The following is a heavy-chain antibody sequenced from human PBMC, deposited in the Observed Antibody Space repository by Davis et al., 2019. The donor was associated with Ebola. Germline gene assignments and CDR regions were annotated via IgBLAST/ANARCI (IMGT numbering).Heavy chain of an antibody. V-gene: IGHV3-43*02. Sequence: GESLKISCAASGFTFDDYAMHWVRQAPGKGLEWVSLISGDGGSADYADSVKGRFTVSRDNSKNSLYLQMNSLRTEDTALFYCATDIRGNYDSSGYWGQGTLVTVSS. CDR3: ATDIRGNYDSSGY. J-gene: IGHJ4*02. CDR1: GFTFDDYA. CDR2: ISGDGGSA. D-gene: IGHD3-22*01.